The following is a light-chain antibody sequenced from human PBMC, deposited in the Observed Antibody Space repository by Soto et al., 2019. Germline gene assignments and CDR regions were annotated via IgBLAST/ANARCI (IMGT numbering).Light chain of an antibody. CDR2: KAS. J-gene: IGKJ1*01. CDR3: QRYNSYSDA. Sequence: DIPMTQSPSTLSGSVGDRVTITCRASQTISSWLAWYQQKPGKAPKLLIYKASTLKSGDPSRFSGSGSGTEFALTISSLQHDDCATYYFQRYNSYSDAVGQGTKVELK. V-gene: IGKV1-5*03. CDR1: QTISSW.